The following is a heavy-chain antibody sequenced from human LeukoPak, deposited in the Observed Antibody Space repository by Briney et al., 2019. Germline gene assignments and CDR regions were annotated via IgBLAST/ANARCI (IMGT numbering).Heavy chain of an antibody. D-gene: IGHD5-24*01. CDR3: ARDVEMATIGFSFDI. J-gene: IGHJ3*02. Sequence: GGSLRLSCAASGLIFNNHAMSWVRQAPGKGLEWVSGISDSGGRTYYADSVKGRFTISRDNSKNTLYLQMNSLRAEDTAVYYCARDVEMATIGFSFDIWGQGTMVTVSS. CDR2: ISDSGGRT. V-gene: IGHV3-23*01. CDR1: GLIFNNHA.